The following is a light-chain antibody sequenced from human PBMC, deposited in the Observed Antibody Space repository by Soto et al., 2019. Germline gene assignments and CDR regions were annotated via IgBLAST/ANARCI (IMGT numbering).Light chain of an antibody. J-gene: IGKJ1*01. CDR1: QSISSW. V-gene: IGKV1-5*03. CDR2: KAS. CDR3: QQDNSYSRT. Sequence: DIQMTQSPSTLSASVGDRVTITCRASQSISSWLAWYQQKPGKAPNLLIYKASSLESGVPSRFSGSGSGTEFTLTISSLQPDDFETYYCQQDNSYSRTFGQGTKVEIK.